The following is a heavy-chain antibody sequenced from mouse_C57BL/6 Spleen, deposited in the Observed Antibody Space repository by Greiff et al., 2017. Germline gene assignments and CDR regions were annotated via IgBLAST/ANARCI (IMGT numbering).Heavy chain of an antibody. D-gene: IGHD1-1*01. CDR3: ARFPYYGSSYYYAMDY. J-gene: IGHJ4*01. Sequence: QVQLKQSGPELVKPGASVKISCKASGYTFTDYYINWVKQRPGQGLEWIGWIYPGSGNTKYNEKFKGKATLTVDTSSSTAYMQLSSLTSEDSAVYFCARFPYYGSSYYYAMDYWGQGTSVTVSS. CDR1: GYTFTDYY. V-gene: IGHV1-84*01. CDR2: IYPGSGNT.